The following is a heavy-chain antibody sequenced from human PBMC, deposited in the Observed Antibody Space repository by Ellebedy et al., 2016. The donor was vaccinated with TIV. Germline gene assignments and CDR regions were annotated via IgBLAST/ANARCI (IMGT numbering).Heavy chain of an antibody. Sequence: AASVKVSCKASGYTFTSYDINWVRQAPGQGLEWMGWMNPNSGNTGYAQKFQGRVTITRNTSISTAYMELSSLRSEDTAVYYCARGEDYGDNFDYWGQGTLVTVSS. CDR2: MNPNSGNT. J-gene: IGHJ4*02. D-gene: IGHD4-17*01. CDR1: GYTFTSYD. CDR3: ARGEDYGDNFDY. V-gene: IGHV1-8*03.